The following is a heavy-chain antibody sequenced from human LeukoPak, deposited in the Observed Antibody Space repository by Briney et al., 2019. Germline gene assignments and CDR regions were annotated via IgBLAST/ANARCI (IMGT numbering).Heavy chain of an antibody. V-gene: IGHV3-11*04. CDR2: ISSNATTI. D-gene: IGHD4-17*01. CDR3: ARRTVTGRSFDY. Sequence: GGSLRLSCAVSGFTFSDYYMSWIRQAPGKGLEWVSYISSNATTIYYADSVKGRFTVSRDNAKNSLYLQMNSLRAEETAVYYCARRTVTGRSFDYWGQGTLVTVSS. CDR1: GFTFSDYY. J-gene: IGHJ4*02.